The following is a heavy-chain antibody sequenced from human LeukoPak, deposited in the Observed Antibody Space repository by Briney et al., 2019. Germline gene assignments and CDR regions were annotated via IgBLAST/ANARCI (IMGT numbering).Heavy chain of an antibody. CDR3: AREIAAAAPDAFDI. D-gene: IGHD6-13*01. Sequence: LETLSLTCAVYGGSFSGYCWSWIRQPPGKGLEWIGEINHSGSTNYNPSLKSRVTISVDTSKNQFSLKLSSVTAADTAVYYCAREIAAAAPDAFDIWGQGTMVTVSS. J-gene: IGHJ3*02. CDR1: GGSFSGYC. CDR2: INHSGST. V-gene: IGHV4-34*01.